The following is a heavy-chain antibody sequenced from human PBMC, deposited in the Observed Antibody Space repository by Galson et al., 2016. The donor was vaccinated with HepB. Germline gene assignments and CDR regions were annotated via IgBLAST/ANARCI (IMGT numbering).Heavy chain of an antibody. J-gene: IGHJ6*02. CDR2: ISPDDGFT. V-gene: IGHV1-46*01. CDR3: ARGRPYCSSTSRYPTDYYYYGMDV. D-gene: IGHD2-2*01. Sequence: SVKVSCKASGYIFTSYLIHWVRQAPGQGAEWMGRISPDDGFTTSAQSFQGRLTISRDTSTSTVYMELGSLRSEDTAVYYCARGRPYCSSTSRYPTDYYYYGMDVWGQGTTVTVSS. CDR1: GYIFTSYL.